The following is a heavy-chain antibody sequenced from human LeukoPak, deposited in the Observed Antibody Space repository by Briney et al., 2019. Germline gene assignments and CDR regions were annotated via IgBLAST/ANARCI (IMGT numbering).Heavy chain of an antibody. V-gene: IGHV3-21*01. D-gene: IGHD1-26*01. CDR1: GFPFSRYR. CDR3: ARDRGSGSSKTDY. J-gene: IGHJ4*02. Sequence: GGSLRLSCATSGFPFSRYRMNWVRQAPGKGLEWVSSISSSSSYIYYADSVKGRFTISRDNAKNSLYLQMNSLRAEDTAVYYCARDRGSGSSKTDYWGQRTLVTVSS. CDR2: ISSSSSYI.